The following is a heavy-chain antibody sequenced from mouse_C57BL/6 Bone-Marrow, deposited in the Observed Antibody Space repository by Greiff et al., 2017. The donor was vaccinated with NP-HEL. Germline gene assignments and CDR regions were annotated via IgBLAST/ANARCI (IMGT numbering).Heavy chain of an antibody. CDR1: GYTFTSYG. D-gene: IGHD1-1*01. CDR2: IYPRSGNT. V-gene: IGHV1-81*01. J-gene: IGHJ2*01. CDR3: ARRSYYGSSYYFDY. Sequence: VKLVESGAELARPGASVKLSCKASGYTFTSYGISWVKQRTGQGLEWIGEIYPRSGNTYYNEKFKGKATLTADKSSSTAYMELRSLTSEDSAVYFCARRSYYGSSYYFDYWGQGTTLTVSS.